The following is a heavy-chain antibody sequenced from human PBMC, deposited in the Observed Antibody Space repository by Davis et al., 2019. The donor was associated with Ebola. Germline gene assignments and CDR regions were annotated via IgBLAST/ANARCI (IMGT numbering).Heavy chain of an antibody. V-gene: IGHV3-33*01. CDR3: ARRPSPNRTCSGGSCPKRFGMDV. Sequence: GESLKISCAASGFTFSSYGMHWVRQAPGKGLEWVAVIWYDGSNKYYADSVKGRFTISRDNSKNTLYLQMNSLRDEDTAVYYCARRPSPNRTCSGGSCPKRFGMDVWGQGTTVTVSS. CDR2: IWYDGSNK. J-gene: IGHJ6*02. D-gene: IGHD2-15*01. CDR1: GFTFSSYG.